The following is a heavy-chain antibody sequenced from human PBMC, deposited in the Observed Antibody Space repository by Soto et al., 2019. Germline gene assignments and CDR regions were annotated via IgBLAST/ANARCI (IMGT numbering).Heavy chain of an antibody. D-gene: IGHD4-4*01. CDR3: AKPPVITASYYYYDMDV. CDR2: ISGSGIST. Sequence: EAQLSESGGGLVQPGGSLRLSCAASGFTFSTYPMSWVRQAPGKGLEWVSGISGSGISTYCADSVKGRFTISRDNSKNTVFLQMSSLRAEDTAVYYCAKPPVITASYYYYDMDVWGQGTTVTVSS. V-gene: IGHV3-23*01. J-gene: IGHJ6*02. CDR1: GFTFSTYP.